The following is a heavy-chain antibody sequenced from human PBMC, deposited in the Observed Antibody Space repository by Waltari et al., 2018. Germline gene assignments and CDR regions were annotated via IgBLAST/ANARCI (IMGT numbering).Heavy chain of an antibody. Sequence: QVQLQESGPGLVKPSQTLSLTCTVSGGSISSGSYYWSWIRQPAGKGLEWIGYIYTSGSTNYNPSLKGRVTISVDTSKNQFSLKLSSVTATDTAVYYCARARGDYVYYYYGMDVWGQGTTVTVSS. CDR3: ARARGDYVYYYYGMDV. CDR1: GGSISSGSYY. D-gene: IGHD4-17*01. J-gene: IGHJ6*02. CDR2: IYTSGST. V-gene: IGHV4-61*09.